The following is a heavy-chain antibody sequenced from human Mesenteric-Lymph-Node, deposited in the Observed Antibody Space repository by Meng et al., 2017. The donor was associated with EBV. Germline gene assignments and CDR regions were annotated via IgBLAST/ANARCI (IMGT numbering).Heavy chain of an antibody. D-gene: IGHD3-22*01. Sequence: QVQLQESGPGLVKPSGXLSVTFPVXGDSLSSGNWCSWVRLSPGKGLEWIGQIYHSGNTNYNPSLKSRVTMSVDKSKNQFSLNVRSVTAADTAVYYCARVPPYDSSYYLSLDYWGQGTLVTVSS. CDR1: GDSLSSGNW. V-gene: IGHV4-4*02. J-gene: IGHJ4*02. CDR3: ARVPPYDSSYYLSLDY. CDR2: IYHSGNT.